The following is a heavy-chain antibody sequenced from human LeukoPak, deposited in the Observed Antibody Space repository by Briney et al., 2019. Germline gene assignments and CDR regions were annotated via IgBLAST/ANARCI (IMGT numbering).Heavy chain of an antibody. CDR3: AKRDDY. V-gene: IGHV3-30*18. CDR1: GVTFSSYG. Sequence: GGSLRLSCAASGVTFSSYGMHWVRQAPGKGLEWVAVISYDGSNKYYADSVKGRFTISRDNSKNTLYLQMNSLRAEDTAVYYCAKRDDYWGQGTLVTVSS. CDR2: ISYDGSNK. J-gene: IGHJ4*02.